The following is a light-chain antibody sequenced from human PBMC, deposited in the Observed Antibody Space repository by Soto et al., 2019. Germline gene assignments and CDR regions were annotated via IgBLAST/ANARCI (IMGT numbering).Light chain of an antibody. CDR2: EVT. CDR1: SGDIGSYNR. Sequence: QSALAQPASGSGSPGQSITISCTGTSGDIGSYNRVSWYQQLPGKAPKLIIYEVTDRPSGVSNRFSGSKSGNTASLTISGLQAEDEAEYYCSSYTNINTRACVFGTGTKVTVL. J-gene: IGLJ1*01. CDR3: SSYTNINTRACV. V-gene: IGLV2-14*01.